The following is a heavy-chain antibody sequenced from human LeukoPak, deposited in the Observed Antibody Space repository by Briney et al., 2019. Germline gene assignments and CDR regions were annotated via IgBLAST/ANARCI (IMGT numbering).Heavy chain of an antibody. J-gene: IGHJ6*02. CDR1: GYTFTSYG. Sequence: GASVKVSCKASGYTFTSYGISWVRQAPGQGLEWMGWISAYNGNTNYAQKLQGRVTMTTDTSTSTAYMELRSLRSDDTAVYYCARSSGAPTDYYYGMDVWGQGTTVTVSS. V-gene: IGHV1-18*01. D-gene: IGHD1-26*01. CDR2: ISAYNGNT. CDR3: ARSSGAPTDYYYGMDV.